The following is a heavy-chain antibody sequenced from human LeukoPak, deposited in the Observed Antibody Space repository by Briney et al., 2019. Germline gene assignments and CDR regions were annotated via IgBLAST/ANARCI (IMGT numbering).Heavy chain of an antibody. CDR2: ISSSGANP. D-gene: IGHD1-26*01. CDR3: AKDVRVGGGGMDV. V-gene: IGHV3-23*01. Sequence: GGSLRLSCAASGFTFSHYSMNWVRQAPGKGLEWVSLISSSGANPHYADSVKGRFTISRDNSKNTVSLQMNSLRGEDTAVYYCAKDVRVGGGGMDVWGQGTPVTVSS. J-gene: IGHJ6*02. CDR1: GFTFSHYS.